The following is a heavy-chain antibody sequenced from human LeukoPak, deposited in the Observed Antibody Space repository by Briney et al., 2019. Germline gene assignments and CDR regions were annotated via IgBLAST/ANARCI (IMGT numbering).Heavy chain of an antibody. CDR2: IYPGDPDA. J-gene: IGHJ5*02. Sequence: GGSLQISCMGSRYSFSTYWIGWVRQMPGKGVEWMGIIYPGDPDARYSPYFQGQVTMSADKSISTASLQWSSLKASDTARYYCARLVSSGRFDPWGQGTLVTVSS. CDR3: ARLVSSGRFDP. V-gene: IGHV5-51*01. D-gene: IGHD3-22*01. CDR1: RYSFSTYW.